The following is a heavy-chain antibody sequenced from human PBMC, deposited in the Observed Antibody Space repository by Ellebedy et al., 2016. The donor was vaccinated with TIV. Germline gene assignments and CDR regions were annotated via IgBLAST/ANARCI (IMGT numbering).Heavy chain of an antibody. D-gene: IGHD1-14*01. Sequence: SETLSLTXAVYGGSFSGYYWTWIRQPPGKGLEWIGSIYYSGSTYYNPSLKSRVTISVDTSKNQFSLKLSSVTAADTAVYYCARGRVSRGNRSLYYFDYWGQGTLVTVSS. CDR3: ARGRVSRGNRSLYYFDY. CDR1: GGSFSGYY. J-gene: IGHJ4*02. CDR2: IYYSGST. V-gene: IGHV4-34*01.